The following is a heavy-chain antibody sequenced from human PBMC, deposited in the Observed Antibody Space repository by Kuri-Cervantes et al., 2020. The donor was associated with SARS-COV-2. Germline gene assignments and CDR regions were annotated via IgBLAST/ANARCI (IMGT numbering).Heavy chain of an antibody. V-gene: IGHV4-39*01. CDR2: IYFSGST. CDR3: GRQASDWHIDY. CDR1: GGSISSSGHY. Sequence: ESLKISCSVSGGSISSSGHYWGWVRQPPGKGLEWIGSIYFSGSTYYTPSLKSRVTISVDTSKNQFSLKLTSMTATDTAVYYCGRQASDWHIDYWGQGTLVTVSS. D-gene: IGHD3-9*01. J-gene: IGHJ4*02.